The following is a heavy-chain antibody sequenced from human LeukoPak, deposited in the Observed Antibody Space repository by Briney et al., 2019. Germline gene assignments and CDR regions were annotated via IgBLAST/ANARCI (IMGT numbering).Heavy chain of an antibody. Sequence: GGSLRLSCAASGFTVSSNEMSWVRQAPGKGLEWVSSISGGSTYYADSVKGRFTISRDNAKNSLYLQMNSLRAEDTAVYYCASGDYVWGSYRQSDYWGQGTLVTVSS. V-gene: IGHV3-38-3*01. D-gene: IGHD3-16*02. CDR1: GFTVSSNE. CDR3: ASGDYVWGSYRQSDY. CDR2: ISGGST. J-gene: IGHJ4*02.